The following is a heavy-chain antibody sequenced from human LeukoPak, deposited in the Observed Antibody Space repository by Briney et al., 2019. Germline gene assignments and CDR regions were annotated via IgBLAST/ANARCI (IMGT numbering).Heavy chain of an antibody. CDR1: GFTFSFYG. D-gene: IGHD3-3*01. J-gene: IGHJ4*02. Sequence: PGGSLRLSCTTSGFTFSFYGMHWVRQAPGQGLGWVACIQYDGSYKFYADSVQGRFSISRDNSKNTLFLQMNSLRPEDSAVYYCAKTSDQLLYSKFDFWGRGTLVTVSS. CDR2: IQYDGSYK. V-gene: IGHV3-30*02. CDR3: AKTSDQLLYSKFDF.